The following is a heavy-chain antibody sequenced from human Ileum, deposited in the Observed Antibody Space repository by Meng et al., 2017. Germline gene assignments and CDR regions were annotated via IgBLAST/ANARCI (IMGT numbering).Heavy chain of an antibody. V-gene: IGHV2-5*01. D-gene: IGHD3-10*01. J-gene: IGHJ3*02. Sequence: QAFGPTQVKPPQALPLTCPFPGFSVRGGGVGVSWSRTPPGKGLEWLALSFWNDERQYSPSLNNRLTITKDTSKNQVVHTVTNMDAADTATYYCAHRLNLDAGKGVNAYDIWGHGTMVTVSS. CDR1: GFSVRGGGVG. CDR2: SFWNDER. CDR3: AHRLNLDAGKGVNAYDI.